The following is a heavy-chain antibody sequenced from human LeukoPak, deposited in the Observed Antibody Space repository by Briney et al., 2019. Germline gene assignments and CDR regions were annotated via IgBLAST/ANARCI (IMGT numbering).Heavy chain of an antibody. D-gene: IGHD2-15*01. J-gene: IGHJ4*02. V-gene: IGHV3-11*01. CDR2: ISPSGATI. CDR1: GFTFSDYY. Sequence: GGSLRLSCAASGFTFSDYYMSWIRQAPGKGLEWVSYISPSGATISYADSVKGRFTTSRDNAKSSLYPQMNSLRAEDTAVYYCARCRGHSCCFDNWGQGTQVTVSS. CDR3: ARCRGHSCCFDN.